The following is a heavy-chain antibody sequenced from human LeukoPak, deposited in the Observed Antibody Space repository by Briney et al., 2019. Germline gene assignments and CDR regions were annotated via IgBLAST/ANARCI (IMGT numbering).Heavy chain of an antibody. CDR2: ISAYNGNT. CDR3: VRDELTYYDILTGYYRESMRFDP. D-gene: IGHD3-9*01. J-gene: IGHJ5*02. CDR1: GYTFTSYG. Sequence: SVKVSCKASGYTFTSYGISWVRQAPGQGLEWMGWISAYNGNTNYAQKLQGRVTMTTDTSTSTAYMELRSLRSDDTAVYYCVRDELTYYDILTGYYRESMRFDPWGQGTLVTVSS. V-gene: IGHV1-18*04.